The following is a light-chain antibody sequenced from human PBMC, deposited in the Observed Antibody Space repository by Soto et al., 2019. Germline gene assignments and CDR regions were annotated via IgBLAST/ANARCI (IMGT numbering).Light chain of an antibody. CDR2: DFS. V-gene: IGLV2-11*01. CDR3: CSYAGTYSPV. J-gene: IGLJ2*01. CDR1: SSDVGAYNF. Sequence: QSALTQPPSVSGSPGQSVTISCTGTSSDVGAYNFVSWYQQYPGKAPKLIIFDFSARPSGVPDRFSGSKSGNTASLTISGLQADDEADYYCCSYAGTYSPVLGGGTKVTVL.